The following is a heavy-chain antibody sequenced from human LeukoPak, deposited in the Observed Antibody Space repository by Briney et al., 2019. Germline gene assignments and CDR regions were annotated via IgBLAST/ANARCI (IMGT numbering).Heavy chain of an antibody. J-gene: IGHJ4*02. V-gene: IGHV1-18*01. CDR3: ARLNIDYYGSGSYYNVIDY. D-gene: IGHD3-10*01. CDR2: ISAYNGNT. Sequence: ASVKVSCKASGYTFTSYGISWVRQAPGQGLEWVGWISAYNGNTNYAQKLQGRVTMTTDTSTSTAYMELRSLRSDDTAVYYCARLNIDYYGSGSYYNVIDYWGQGTLVTVSS. CDR1: GYTFTSYG.